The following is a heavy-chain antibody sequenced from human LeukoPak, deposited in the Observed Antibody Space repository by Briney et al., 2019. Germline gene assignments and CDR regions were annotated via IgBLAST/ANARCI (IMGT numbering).Heavy chain of an antibody. Sequence: ASVKVSCKASGYTFTGYYMHWVRQAPGQGLEWMGWINPNSGGTNYAQKFQGRVTMTRDTSISTAYMELSRLRSDDTAVYYCARVPYYYDSSGPGAFDIWGQGTMVTVSS. J-gene: IGHJ3*02. V-gene: IGHV1-2*02. CDR1: GYTFTGYY. CDR2: INPNSGGT. D-gene: IGHD3-22*01. CDR3: ARVPYYYDSSGPGAFDI.